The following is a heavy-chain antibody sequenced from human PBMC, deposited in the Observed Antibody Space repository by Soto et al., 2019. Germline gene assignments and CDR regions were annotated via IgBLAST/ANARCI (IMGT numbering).Heavy chain of an antibody. CDR3: AKDPVLRFLEWLSQDWFDP. Sequence: GGSLRLSCAASGFTFSSYAMSWVRQAPGKGLEWVSAISGSGGSTYYADSVKGRFTISRDNSKNTLYLQMNSLRAGDTAVYYCAKDPVLRFLEWLSQDWFDPWGQGTLVTVSS. CDR1: GFTFSSYA. D-gene: IGHD3-3*01. CDR2: ISGSGGST. J-gene: IGHJ5*02. V-gene: IGHV3-23*01.